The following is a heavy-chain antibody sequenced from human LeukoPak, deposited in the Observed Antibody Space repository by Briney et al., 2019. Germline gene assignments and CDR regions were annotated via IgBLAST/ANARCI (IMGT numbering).Heavy chain of an antibody. J-gene: IGHJ3*02. V-gene: IGHV4-39*07. Sequence: PSETLSLTFTVSGGSISSSSYYWGWIRQPPGKGLEWIGSIYYSGSTYYNPSLKSRVTISVDTSKNQFSLKLSSVTAADTAVYYCARGYVSDAFDIWGQGTMVTVSS. CDR1: GGSISSSSYY. CDR3: ARGYVSDAFDI. CDR2: IYYSGST. D-gene: IGHD3-16*01.